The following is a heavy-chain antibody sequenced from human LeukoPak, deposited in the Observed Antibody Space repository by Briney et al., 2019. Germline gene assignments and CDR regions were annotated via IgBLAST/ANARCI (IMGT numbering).Heavy chain of an antibody. J-gene: IGHJ4*02. CDR2: IRYDERNK. D-gene: IGHD3-9*01. CDR3: AKDVSRILTGARNYFDS. Sequence: GGTLRLSCAASGFTFRSYGMTWVRQAPGKGLEWVAFIRYDERNKYYSDSVKGRFTISRDNSKNTLYLQMNSLRAEDTAVYYCAKDVSRILTGARNYFDSWGQGTLVTVSS. CDR1: GFTFRSYG. V-gene: IGHV3-30*02.